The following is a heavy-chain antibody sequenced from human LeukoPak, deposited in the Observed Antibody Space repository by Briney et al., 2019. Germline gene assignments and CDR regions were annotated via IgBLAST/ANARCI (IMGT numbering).Heavy chain of an antibody. D-gene: IGHD3-16*01. J-gene: IGHJ4*02. CDR1: GFMLTNHG. CDR2: ISYDGNEN. V-gene: IGHV3-30*18. Sequence: QPGGSLRLSCAASGFMLTNHGMHWVRQAPGKGLEWVAVISYDGNENYYADSVKGRFTISRDNSKNTLHLQMNSLRAEDTAGYYCGKEGKISGGGGSWIDYWGQGTLVTVSS. CDR3: GKEGKISGGGGSWIDY.